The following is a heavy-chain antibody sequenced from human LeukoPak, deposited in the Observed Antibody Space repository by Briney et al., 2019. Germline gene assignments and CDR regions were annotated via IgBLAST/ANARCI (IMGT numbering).Heavy chain of an antibody. Sequence: SETLSLTCTVSGGSISSYYWSWIRQPPGKGLEWIGYIYYSGSTNYNPSLKSRVTIPVDTSKNQFSLKLSSVTAADTAVYYCARHWPYSSGWEDWGQGTLVTVSS. J-gene: IGHJ4*02. CDR3: ARHWPYSSGWED. D-gene: IGHD6-19*01. CDR2: IYYSGST. CDR1: GGSISSYY. V-gene: IGHV4-59*08.